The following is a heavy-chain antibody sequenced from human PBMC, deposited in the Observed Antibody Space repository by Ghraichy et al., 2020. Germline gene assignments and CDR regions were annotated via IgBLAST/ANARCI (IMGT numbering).Heavy chain of an antibody. V-gene: IGHV1-69*13. CDR3: ARGGRGAQYYFDY. CDR2: IIPIFGTA. J-gene: IGHJ4*02. Sequence: SVKVSCKASGGTFSNYAISWVRQAPGQGLEWMGGIIPIFGTANYGQMFQDRVTITADESTSTAYMELSSLKSEDTAMYYCARGGRGAQYYFDYWGQGTLVTVSS. CDR1: GGTFSNYA.